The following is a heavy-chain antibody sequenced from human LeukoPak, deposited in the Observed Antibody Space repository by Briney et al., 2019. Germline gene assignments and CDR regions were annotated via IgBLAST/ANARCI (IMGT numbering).Heavy chain of an antibody. CDR3: ARGSIATRPTFFDY. D-gene: IGHD6-6*01. CDR1: GFTFSSHN. V-gene: IGHV3-21*01. J-gene: IGHJ4*02. CDR2: ISSSSSYI. Sequence: PGGSLRLSCAASGFTFSSHNINWVRQAPGKGLEWVSSISSSSSYIYYADSVKGRFTISRDNAKNSLYLQVDSLRDEDTAVYYCARGSIATRPTFFDYWGQGTLVTVSS.